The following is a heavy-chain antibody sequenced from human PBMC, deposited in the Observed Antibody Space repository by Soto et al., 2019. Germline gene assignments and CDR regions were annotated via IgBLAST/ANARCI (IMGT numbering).Heavy chain of an antibody. CDR3: ESDSGSYYSEAFDI. D-gene: IGHD3-10*01. Sequence: QVQLQESGPGLVKPSETLSLTCTVSGGSISSYYWSWIRQPPGKGLEWIGYIYYSGSTNYNPSLKSRVTITVDTSNNHFSLKLSSVTAADTAVYYCESDSGSYYSEAFDIWGQGTMVTVSS. CDR1: GGSISSYY. J-gene: IGHJ3*02. V-gene: IGHV4-59*08. CDR2: IYYSGST.